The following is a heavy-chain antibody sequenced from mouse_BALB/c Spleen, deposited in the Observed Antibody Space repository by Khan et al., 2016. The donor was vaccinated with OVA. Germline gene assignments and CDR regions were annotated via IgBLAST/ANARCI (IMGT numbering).Heavy chain of an antibody. Sequence: QIQLVQSGPELKKPGETVKISCKASGHTFTKYGMNWVKQAPGKGLKRMGWINTYTGEPAYADDFNGRFAFSLETSASTAYLQINNLQNEDTATXYCARPPYFSCVLDNWGPGTSVTVSS. D-gene: IGHD2-10*01. CDR1: GHTFTKYG. CDR3: ARPPYFSCVLDN. CDR2: INTYTGEP. J-gene: IGHJ4*01. V-gene: IGHV9-3-1*01.